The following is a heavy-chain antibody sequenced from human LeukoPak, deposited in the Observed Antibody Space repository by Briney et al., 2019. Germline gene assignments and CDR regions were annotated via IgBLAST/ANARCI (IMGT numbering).Heavy chain of an antibody. CDR3: ARDPTVLNYDFWSGYYDDAFDT. Sequence: GGSLRLSCAASGFTFDDYGMSWVRQAPGKGLEWVSGINWNGGSTGYADSVKGRFTISRDNAKNSLYLQMNSLRAEDTALYYCARDPTVLNYDFWSGYYDDAFDTWGQGTMVTVSS. J-gene: IGHJ3*02. V-gene: IGHV3-20*04. D-gene: IGHD3-3*01. CDR1: GFTFDDYG. CDR2: INWNGGST.